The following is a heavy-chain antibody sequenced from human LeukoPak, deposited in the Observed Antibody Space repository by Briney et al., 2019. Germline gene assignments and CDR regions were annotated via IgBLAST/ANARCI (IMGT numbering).Heavy chain of an antibody. D-gene: IGHD1-26*01. CDR3: VKDGYDSGSYFYYFDY. Sequence: GGPLRLSCSASGFTFSSYAMHWVRQAPGKGLEYVSAISSNGGSTYYADSVKGRFTISRDNSKNTLYLQMSSLRAEDTAVYYCVKDGYDSGSYFYYFDYWGQGTLVTVSS. J-gene: IGHJ4*02. V-gene: IGHV3-64D*06. CDR2: ISSNGGST. CDR1: GFTFSSYA.